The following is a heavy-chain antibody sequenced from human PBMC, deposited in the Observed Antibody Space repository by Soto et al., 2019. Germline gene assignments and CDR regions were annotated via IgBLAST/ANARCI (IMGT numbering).Heavy chain of an antibody. V-gene: IGHV4-61*01. J-gene: IGHJ4*02. D-gene: IGHD3-22*01. Sequence: SETLSLTCTVSGGSVSSGNYYWSWIRQPPGKGLEWIGYIYYSGSTNYNPSLKSRVTISVDTSKNQFSLKLSSVTAADTAVYYCAMTYYDSSGYPYFDYWGQGTLVTVSS. CDR1: GGSVSSGNYY. CDR3: AMTYYDSSGYPYFDY. CDR2: IYYSGST.